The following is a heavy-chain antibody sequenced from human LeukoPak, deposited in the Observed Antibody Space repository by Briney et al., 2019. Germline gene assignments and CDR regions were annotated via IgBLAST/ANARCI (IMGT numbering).Heavy chain of an antibody. CDR3: ARGASGRRRIVVPAAIPRHIDY. J-gene: IGHJ4*02. CDR2: INHSGST. Sequence: SETLSLTCAVYGGSFSGCYWSWIRQPPGKGLEWIGEINHSGSTNYNPSLKSRVTISVDTSKNQFSLKLSSVTAADTAVYYCARGASGRRRIVVPAAIPRHIDYWGQGTLVTVYS. V-gene: IGHV4-34*01. CDR1: GGSFSGCY. D-gene: IGHD2-2*02.